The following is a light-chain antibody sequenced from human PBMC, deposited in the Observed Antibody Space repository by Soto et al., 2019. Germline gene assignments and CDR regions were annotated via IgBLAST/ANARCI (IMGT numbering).Light chain of an antibody. V-gene: IGKV1-9*01. CDR3: QQPDSYPCT. J-gene: IGKJ2*02. Sequence: DIQLTQSPSFLSASVGDRVTITCRASQGFSNSLAWYQQKPGKAPKLLIYAASTLQSGVPSRFSGSGYGTEFTLTISSLQPEDFATYYCQQPDSYPCTFGQGTKLEIK. CDR2: AAS. CDR1: QGFSNS.